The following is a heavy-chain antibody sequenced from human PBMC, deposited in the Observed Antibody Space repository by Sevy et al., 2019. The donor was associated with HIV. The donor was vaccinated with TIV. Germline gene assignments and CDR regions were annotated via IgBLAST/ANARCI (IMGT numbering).Heavy chain of an antibody. CDR1: GFTFSKYS. V-gene: IGHV3-23*01. Sequence: LSLTCAASGFTFSKYSMSWVRQPPGKGLEWVSTLSFGCGEINYADSVKGRFTISRDNSKSSVYLQMNNLRPEDTAVYYCAREGCTKPHDYCGQGTLVTVSS. D-gene: IGHD2-8*01. J-gene: IGHJ4*02. CDR2: LSFGCGEI. CDR3: AREGCTKPHDY.